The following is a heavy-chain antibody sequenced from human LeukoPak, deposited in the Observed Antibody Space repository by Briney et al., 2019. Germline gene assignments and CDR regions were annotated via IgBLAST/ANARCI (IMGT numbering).Heavy chain of an antibody. D-gene: IGHD6-13*01. CDR3: ASAAIIAAAGSFDY. Sequence: SQPLSLTCAISGDSVSSNSAAWNWIRQSPSRGLEWLGRTYYRSKWYNDYAVSVKSRITINPDTSKNQFSLQLNSVTPEDTAVYYCASAAIIAAAGSFDYWGQGTLVTVSS. V-gene: IGHV6-1*01. CDR2: TYYRSKWYN. CDR1: GDSVSSNSAA. J-gene: IGHJ4*02.